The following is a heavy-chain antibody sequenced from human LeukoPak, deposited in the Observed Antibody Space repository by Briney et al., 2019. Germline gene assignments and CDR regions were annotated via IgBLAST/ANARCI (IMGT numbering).Heavy chain of an antibody. Sequence: GGSLRLSCSASGFTFSTYTMNWVRQAPGKGLEWVSSISSRSTYIYYADSVKGRFTISRDNAKNSLYLQMNSLRAEDTAVYYCAALPPPSWHRDYFDYWGQGTLVTVSS. J-gene: IGHJ4*02. CDR1: GFTFSTYT. CDR3: AALPPPSWHRDYFDY. CDR2: ISSRSTYI. V-gene: IGHV3-21*01. D-gene: IGHD2-15*01.